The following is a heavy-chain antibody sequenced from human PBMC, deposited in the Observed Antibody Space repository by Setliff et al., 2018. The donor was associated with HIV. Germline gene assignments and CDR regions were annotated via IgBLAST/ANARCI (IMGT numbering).Heavy chain of an antibody. CDR3: ARSGGDCSGISCYSLWFDP. V-gene: IGHV3-23*01. CDR1: GFTFSSYE. J-gene: IGHJ5*02. Sequence: GGSLRLSCAASGFTFSSYEMNWVRQAPGKGLAWVSTISGSGGNTYYADSVKGRFTISRDNSNNMLFLQMNSLRTEDTAVYYCARSGGDCSGISCYSLWFDPWGHGTLVTVSS. CDR2: ISGSGGNT. D-gene: IGHD2-15*01.